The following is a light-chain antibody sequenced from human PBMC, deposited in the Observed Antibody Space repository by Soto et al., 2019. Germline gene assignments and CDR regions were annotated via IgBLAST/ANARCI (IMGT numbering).Light chain of an antibody. V-gene: IGLV2-14*01. Sequence: QPVLTQPASVSGSPGQSITISCTGTSSDVGGYNYVSWFQQHPGEAPKLMIYEVSHRPSGVSDRLSGSKSGNTASLTISGLQAEDEADYYCCSFTTSNTWVFGGGTKVTVL. J-gene: IGLJ3*02. CDR3: CSFTTSNTWV. CDR1: SSDVGGYNY. CDR2: EVS.